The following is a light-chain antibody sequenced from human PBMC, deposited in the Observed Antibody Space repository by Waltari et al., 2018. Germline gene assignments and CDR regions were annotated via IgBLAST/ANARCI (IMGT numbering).Light chain of an antibody. CDR1: SSIIGSDT. Sequence: QSVLTQPPSASGTPGQRVIISCSGSSSIIGSDTVNWYQQLPGTAPRLIIYSTNQRHSGVPDRFSGSKSGTSAFLAISGLQSEDESDYYCAAWDGSQFARVFGGGTKLSVL. CDR3: AAWDGSQFARV. CDR2: STN. J-gene: IGLJ3*02. V-gene: IGLV1-44*01.